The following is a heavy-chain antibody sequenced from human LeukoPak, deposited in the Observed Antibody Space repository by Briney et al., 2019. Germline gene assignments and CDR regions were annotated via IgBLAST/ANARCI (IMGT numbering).Heavy chain of an antibody. CDR2: ISRTGTTI. D-gene: IGHD4-17*01. J-gene: IGHJ4*02. CDR1: GFTFNSYT. Sequence: GGSLRLSCAASGFTFNSYTMNWVRQAPGKGLEWISYISRTGTTIYYADSVKGRFTISRDNAKNSLYLQMNSLRSEDTGLYFCARDLGSGDYGLLVWGQGTLLTVSS. V-gene: IGHV3-48*01. CDR3: ARDLGSGDYGLLV.